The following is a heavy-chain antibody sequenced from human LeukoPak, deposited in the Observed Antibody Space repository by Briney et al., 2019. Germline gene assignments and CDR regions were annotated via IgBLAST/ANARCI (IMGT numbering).Heavy chain of an antibody. CDR3: ATNYDFWSGYYMEFDY. Sequence: GGSLRLPCAASGFTVSSNYMSWVRQAPGKGLEWVSVIYSGGSTYYADSVKGRFTISRDNSKNTLYLQMNSLRAEDTAVYYCATNYDFWSGYYMEFDYWGQGTLVTVSS. D-gene: IGHD3-3*01. CDR1: GFTVSSNY. CDR2: IYSGGST. J-gene: IGHJ4*02. V-gene: IGHV3-66*02.